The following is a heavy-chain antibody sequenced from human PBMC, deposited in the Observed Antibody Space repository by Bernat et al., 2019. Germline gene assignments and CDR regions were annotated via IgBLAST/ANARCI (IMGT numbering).Heavy chain of an antibody. CDR3: ARGVVVPAAINYYYYYMDV. D-gene: IGHD2-2*01. Sequence: QVQLVQYGAEEKKTGSSVKVSCKASGGTFSSYAISWVRQAPGQGLEWMGGIIPIFGTANYAQKFQGRVTITADESTSTAYMELSSLRSEDTAVYYCARGVVVPAAINYYYYYMDVWGKGTTVTVSS. V-gene: IGHV1-69*01. CDR1: GGTFSSYA. J-gene: IGHJ6*03. CDR2: IIPIFGTA.